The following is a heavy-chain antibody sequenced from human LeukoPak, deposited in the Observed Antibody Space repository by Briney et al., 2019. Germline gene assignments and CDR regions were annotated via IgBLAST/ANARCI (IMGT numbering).Heavy chain of an antibody. Sequence: GRSLRLSCAASGFTFGSYGMHWVRQAPGKGLEWVAVIWYDGSNKYYADSVKGRFTISRDNSKNTLYLQMNSPKTEDTAVYYCAGGRGWYSPDYWGQGTLVTVSS. D-gene: IGHD6-19*01. CDR1: GFTFGSYG. CDR3: AGGRGWYSPDY. V-gene: IGHV3-33*01. CDR2: IWYDGSNK. J-gene: IGHJ4*02.